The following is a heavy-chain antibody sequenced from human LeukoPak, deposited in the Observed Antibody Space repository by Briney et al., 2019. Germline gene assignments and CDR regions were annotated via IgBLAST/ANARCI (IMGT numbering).Heavy chain of an antibody. J-gene: IGHJ4*02. V-gene: IGHV5-51*01. D-gene: IGHD5-24*01. Sequence: GESLKISCKGSGYTFTNYWIGWVRQIPGKGLEWMGVIYPGDSDTTYSPSFQGQVTISADKSISTAYLQWSSLKASDTAVYYCARQGDGYNRPFDYWGQGTLVTVSS. CDR1: GYTFTNYW. CDR3: ARQGDGYNRPFDY. CDR2: IYPGDSDT.